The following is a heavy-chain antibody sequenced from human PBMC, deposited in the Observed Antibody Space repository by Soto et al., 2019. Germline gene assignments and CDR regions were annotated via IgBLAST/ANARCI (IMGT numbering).Heavy chain of an antibody. J-gene: IGHJ6*02. V-gene: IGHV3-33*01. CDR2: IWYDGSNK. D-gene: IGHD3-10*01. Sequence: PGGSLRLSCAASGFTFSSYGMHWVRQAPGKGLEWVAVIWYDGSNKYYADSVKGRFTISRDNSKNTLYLQMNSLRAEDTAVYYCARNPGEVRGVITPELYYYYVIDFWGQGSSVTGSS. CDR3: ARNPGEVRGVITPELYYYYVIDF. CDR1: GFTFSSYG.